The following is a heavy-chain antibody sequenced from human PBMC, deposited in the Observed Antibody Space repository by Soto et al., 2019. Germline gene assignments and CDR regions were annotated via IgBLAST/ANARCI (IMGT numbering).Heavy chain of an antibody. CDR1: GDSVSSNSAA. Sequence: PSQTLSLTCAISGDSVSSNSAAWNWIRQSPSRGLEWLGRTYYRSKWYNDYAVSVKSRITINPDTSKNQFSLQLNSVTPEDTAVYYCARAPNWNYYRNVNFDYWGQGTLVTVSS. D-gene: IGHD1-7*01. J-gene: IGHJ4*02. CDR3: ARAPNWNYYRNVNFDY. V-gene: IGHV6-1*01. CDR2: TYYRSKWYN.